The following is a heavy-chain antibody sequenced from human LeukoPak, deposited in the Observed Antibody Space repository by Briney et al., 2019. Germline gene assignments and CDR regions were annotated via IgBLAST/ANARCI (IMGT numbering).Heavy chain of an antibody. CDR3: ARGPAYAY. V-gene: IGHV3-64*01. CDR1: GFTFSSYG. Sequence: GGSLRLSCVVSGFTFSSYGMHWVRQAPGKGLEYVSAISSNGGSTYYANSVKGRFTISRDNSKNTSYLQMGSLRAEDTAVYYCARGPAYAYWGQGTLVTVSS. CDR2: ISSNGGST. J-gene: IGHJ4*02. D-gene: IGHD3-16*01.